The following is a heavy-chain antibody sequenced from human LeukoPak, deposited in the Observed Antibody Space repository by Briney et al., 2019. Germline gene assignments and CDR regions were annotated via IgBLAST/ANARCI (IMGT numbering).Heavy chain of an antibody. D-gene: IGHD5-24*01. V-gene: IGHV4-61*09. Sequence: PSQTLSLTCTVSGASISSESYCWPWIRQPAGKGLEWIGHIYHTGSTKYNPSLTSRDTILIDTSNNQFSLRLNSVTAADTAVYYCARVMAANPDWFDPWGQGTLVTVSS. CDR3: ARVMAANPDWFDP. CDR2: IYHTGST. J-gene: IGHJ5*02. CDR1: GASISSESYC.